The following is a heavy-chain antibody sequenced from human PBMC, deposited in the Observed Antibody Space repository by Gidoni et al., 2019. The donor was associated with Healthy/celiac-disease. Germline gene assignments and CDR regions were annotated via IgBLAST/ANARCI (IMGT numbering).Heavy chain of an antibody. CDR1: GFTFSSYG. Sequence: QVQLVESGGGVVQPGRSLRLSCAASGFTFSSYGMHWVRQAPGKGLEWVAVISYDGSNKYYADSVKGRFTISRDNSKNTLYLQMNSLRAEDTAVNYCAKDYYGSGSYYNAEVGGVDYWGQGTLVTVSS. CDR2: ISYDGSNK. V-gene: IGHV3-30*18. D-gene: IGHD3-10*01. CDR3: AKDYYGSGSYYNAEVGGVDY. J-gene: IGHJ4*02.